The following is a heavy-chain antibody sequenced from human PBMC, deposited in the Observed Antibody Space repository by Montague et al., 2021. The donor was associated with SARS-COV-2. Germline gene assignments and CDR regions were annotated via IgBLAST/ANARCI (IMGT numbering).Heavy chain of an antibody. CDR2: IYYSGST. J-gene: IGHJ5*02. Sequence: ETLSLTCTVSGGSISSYYWSWIRQPPGKGLEWIGYIYYSGSTNYNPSLKSRVTISVDTSKNQFSLKPSSVTAADTAVYYCARALYCSGGSCYPNWFDPWGQGTLGTVSS. D-gene: IGHD2-15*01. V-gene: IGHV4-59*01. CDR1: GGSISSYY. CDR3: ARALYCSGGSCYPNWFDP.